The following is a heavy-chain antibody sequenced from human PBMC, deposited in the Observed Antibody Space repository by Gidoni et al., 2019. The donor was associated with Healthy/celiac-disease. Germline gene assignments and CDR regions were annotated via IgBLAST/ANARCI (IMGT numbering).Heavy chain of an antibody. J-gene: IGHJ4*02. CDR3: ARVHRIAVAGIQTDY. CDR2: IWYDGSNK. Sequence: QVQLVESGGGVVQPGRSLRLSCAASGFTFSSYGMHWVRQAPGKGLEWVAVIWYDGSNKYYADSVKGRFTISRDNSKNTLYLQMNSLRAEDTAVYYCARVHRIAVAGIQTDYWGQGTLVTVSS. D-gene: IGHD6-19*01. V-gene: IGHV3-33*01. CDR1: GFTFSSYG.